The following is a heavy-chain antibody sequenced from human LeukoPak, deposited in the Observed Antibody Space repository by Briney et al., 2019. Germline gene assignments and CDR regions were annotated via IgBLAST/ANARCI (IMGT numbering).Heavy chain of an antibody. V-gene: IGHV4-4*07. Sequence: SETLSLTCSVSGGSLSSYYWNWIRQPAGKGLEWIGHMYITGSTNYNPALKSRVSMSLDTSKNQFSLKVSSVTAADTAVYYCARVFDSGSQAYFYYMDVWGKGTTVTISS. D-gene: IGHD3-10*01. CDR2: MYITGST. CDR3: ARVFDSGSQAYFYYMDV. J-gene: IGHJ6*03. CDR1: GGSLSSYY.